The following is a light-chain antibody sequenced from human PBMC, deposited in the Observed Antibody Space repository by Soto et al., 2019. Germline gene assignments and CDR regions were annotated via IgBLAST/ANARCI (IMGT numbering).Light chain of an antibody. CDR3: CSYGGSRAV. CDR1: SSDVGSHNL. Sequence: QSALTQPASVSGSPGPSITISCTGTSSDVGSHNLVSWYQQYPGQAPKLMIYEVSKRPLGVSARFSASKSGNTAYLKISGLQAEDEADYHCCSYGGSRAVFGGGTQLTVL. V-gene: IGLV2-23*02. J-gene: IGLJ7*01. CDR2: EVS.